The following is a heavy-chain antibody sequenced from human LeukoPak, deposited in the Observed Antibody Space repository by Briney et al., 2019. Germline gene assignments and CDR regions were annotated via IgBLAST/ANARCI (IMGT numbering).Heavy chain of an antibody. CDR3: ARGVDL. Sequence: PSETLSLTCGVSSGSLSGYYWRWIRQPPGGGLEWLGEITHSGSPNYNPSLKSRVTISGDTSKKQFSLNLKSVTAADTVVYYCARGVDLWGRGTPVTVSS. CDR2: ITHSGSP. J-gene: IGHJ2*01. CDR1: SGSLSGYY. V-gene: IGHV4-34*01.